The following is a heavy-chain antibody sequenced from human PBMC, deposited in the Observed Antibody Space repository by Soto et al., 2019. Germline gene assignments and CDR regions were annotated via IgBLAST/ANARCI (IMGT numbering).Heavy chain of an antibody. D-gene: IGHD2-2*03. CDR1: GGSFSGYY. CDR2: INHSGST. J-gene: IGHJ3*02. Sequence: QVQLQQWGAGLLKPSETLSLTCAVYGGSFSGYYWSWIRQPPGKGLEWIGEINHSGSTNYNPSLKSRVTISVDTSKNQFSLKLSSVTAADTAVYYCARGLDIVLVPAAGNDAFDIWGQGTMVTVSS. CDR3: ARGLDIVLVPAAGNDAFDI. V-gene: IGHV4-34*01.